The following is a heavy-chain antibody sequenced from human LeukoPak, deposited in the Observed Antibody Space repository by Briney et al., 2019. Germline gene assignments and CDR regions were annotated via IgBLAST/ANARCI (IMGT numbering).Heavy chain of an antibody. CDR2: IYYSGST. CDR3: ARRSGYDSSGYRLDY. V-gene: IGHV4-39*01. Sequence: SETLSLTCTVSGGSISNSSYYWGWIRQPPGKGLEWIGSIYYSGSTYYNPSLKSRVTISVDTSKNQFSLKLSSVTAADTAVYYCARRSGYDSSGYRLDYWGQGTLVTVSS. J-gene: IGHJ4*02. CDR1: GGSISNSSYY. D-gene: IGHD3-22*01.